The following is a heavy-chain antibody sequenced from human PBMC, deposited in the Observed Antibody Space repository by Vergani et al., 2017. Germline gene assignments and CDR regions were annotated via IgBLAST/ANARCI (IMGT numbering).Heavy chain of an antibody. CDR1: GGPITSSSYY. V-gene: IGHV4-39*01. J-gene: IGHJ4*02. CDR2: IYHSGGA. Sequence: QLHLQESGPGLVKPSETLSLTCTVSGGPITSSSYYWGWIRQPPGKGLEWIGNIYHSGGAYYNPSLKGRVTISVETSKNQFSLEVTSVTAADTAIYFCARTESFILRYFHWALWGQGTLVTVSS. D-gene: IGHD3-9*01. CDR3: ARTESFILRYFHWAL.